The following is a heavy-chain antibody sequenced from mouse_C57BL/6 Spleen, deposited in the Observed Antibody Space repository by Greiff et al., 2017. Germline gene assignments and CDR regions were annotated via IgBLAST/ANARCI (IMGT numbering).Heavy chain of an antibody. CDR2: INPNNGGT. CDR1: GYTFTDYY. V-gene: IGHV1-26*01. J-gene: IGHJ4*01. D-gene: IGHD1-1*01. CDR3: ARWGYGSSYGYAMDY. Sequence: EVQLQQSGPELVKPGASVKISCKASGYTFTDYYMNWVKQSHGKSLEWIGDINPNNGGTSYNQKFKGKATLTVDKSSSTAYMELRSLTSEDSAVYYWARWGYGSSYGYAMDYWGQGTSVTVSS.